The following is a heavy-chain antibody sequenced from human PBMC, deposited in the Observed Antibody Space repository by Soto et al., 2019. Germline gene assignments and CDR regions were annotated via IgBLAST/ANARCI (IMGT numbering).Heavy chain of an antibody. CDR1: GFTFSDYY. CDR2: ISRRSSMI. CDR3: AREGEYNDVCGACGMDV. V-gene: IGHV3-11*01. Sequence: GGSLRLSCAASGFTFSDYYMNWIRQAPGKGLEWISKISRRSSMIYYADSIKGRFTISRDNAENSLYLQMNSLRAEDTAVYYCAREGEYNDVCGACGMDVWGQGTTVTLSS. D-gene: IGHD1-1*01. J-gene: IGHJ6*02.